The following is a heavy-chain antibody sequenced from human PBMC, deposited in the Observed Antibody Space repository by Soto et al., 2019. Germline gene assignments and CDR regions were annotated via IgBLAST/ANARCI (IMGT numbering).Heavy chain of an antibody. V-gene: IGHV1-18*01. CDR1: GYTLSSYG. Sequence: GSVKVSCKAFGYTLSSYGISWGRQAPGQGLEWMGWISAYNGNTNYAQKLQGRVTMTTDTSTSTAYMELRSLRSDDTAVDDCARDIAARPGDYWGQGTMVTVSS. J-gene: IGHJ4*02. CDR2: ISAYNGNT. D-gene: IGHD6-6*01. CDR3: ARDIAARPGDY.